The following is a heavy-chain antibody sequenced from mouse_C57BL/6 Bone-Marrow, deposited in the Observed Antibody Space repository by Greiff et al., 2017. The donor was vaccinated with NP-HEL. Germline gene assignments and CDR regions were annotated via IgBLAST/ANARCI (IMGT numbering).Heavy chain of an antibody. D-gene: IGHD2-3*01. V-gene: IGHV1-61*01. CDR3: ARRGDGYSYYCDY. CDR2: IYPSDSET. Sequence: QVQLQQPGAELVRPGSSVKLSCKASGYTFTSYWMDWVKQRPGQGLEWIGNIYPSDSETHYNQKFKDKATLTVDKSSSTAYMQLSSLTSEDSAVFYCARRGDGYSYYCDYWGQGTTLTVSS. CDR1: GYTFTSYW. J-gene: IGHJ2*01.